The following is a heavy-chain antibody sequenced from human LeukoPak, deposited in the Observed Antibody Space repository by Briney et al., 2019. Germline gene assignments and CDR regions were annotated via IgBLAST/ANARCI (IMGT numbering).Heavy chain of an antibody. CDR2: INPNSGGT. D-gene: IGHD3-22*01. CDR1: GYTFTGYY. J-gene: IGHJ4*02. CDR3: ARGPYYYDSSGYYDY. V-gene: IGHV1-2*02. Sequence: ASVKVSCKASGYTFTGYYMHWVRRAPGQGLEWMGWINPNSGGTNYAQKFQGRVTMTRDTSISTAYMELSRLRSDDTAVYYCARGPYYYDSSGYYDYWGQGTLVTVSS.